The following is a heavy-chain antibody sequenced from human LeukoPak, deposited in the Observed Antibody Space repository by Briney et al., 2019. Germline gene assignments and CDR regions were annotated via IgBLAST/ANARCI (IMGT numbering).Heavy chain of an antibody. J-gene: IGHJ5*02. CDR1: GYTFTGYY. CDR3: ARVRVRYGSGSLYQKVYRFDP. CDR2: INPNSGGT. Sequence: ASVKVSCKASGYTFTGYYMHWVRQAPGQGLEWMGWINPNSGGTNYAQKFQGRVTMTRDTSISTAYMELSRLRSDDTAVYYCARVRVRYGSGSLYQKVYRFDPWGQGTLVTVSS. D-gene: IGHD3-10*01. V-gene: IGHV1-2*02.